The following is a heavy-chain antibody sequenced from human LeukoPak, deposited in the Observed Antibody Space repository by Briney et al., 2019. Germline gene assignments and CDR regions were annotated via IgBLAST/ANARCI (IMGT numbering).Heavy chain of an antibody. D-gene: IGHD3-22*01. J-gene: IGHJ1*01. CDR3: ARHHYDSSGYYSLEYFQH. V-gene: IGHV1-18*01. CDR1: GYTFTSYG. CDR2: VSAYNGNT. Sequence: ASVKVSCKASGYTFTSYGISWVRQAPGQGLEWMGWVSAYNGNTNYAQKLQGRVTMTTDTSTSTAYMELRSLRSDDTAVYYCARHHYDSSGYYSLEYFQHWGQGTLVTVSS.